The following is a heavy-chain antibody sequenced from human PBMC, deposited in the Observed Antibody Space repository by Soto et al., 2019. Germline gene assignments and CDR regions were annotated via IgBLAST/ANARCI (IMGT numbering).Heavy chain of an antibody. D-gene: IGHD4-17*01. CDR1: GFSLSTSGVG. CDR3: AHRQNGDQPSGFDY. V-gene: IGHV2-5*02. J-gene: IGHJ4*02. Sequence: SGPTLVKPTQTLTLTCTFSGFSLSTSGVGVGWIRQPPGKALEWLALIYWDDDKRYSPSLKSRLTITKDTSKNQVVLTMTNMDPVDTATYYCAHRQNGDQPSGFDYWGQGTLVTVSS. CDR2: IYWDDDK.